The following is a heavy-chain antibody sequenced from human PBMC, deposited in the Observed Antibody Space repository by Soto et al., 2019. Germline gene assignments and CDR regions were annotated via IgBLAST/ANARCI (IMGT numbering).Heavy chain of an antibody. CDR2: INGDGSST. CDR1: GFTFSNYW. V-gene: IGHV3-74*01. D-gene: IGHD1-20*01. Sequence: EVQLVESGGGLVQPGGSLRLSCAASGFTFSNYWMHWVRQAPGKGLVWVSHINGDGSSTTYADSVKGRVTISRENAKNTLYLQMNSLRDEDTAVYYCAREVPYNYWGQGTLVTVSS. CDR3: AREVPYNY. J-gene: IGHJ4*02.